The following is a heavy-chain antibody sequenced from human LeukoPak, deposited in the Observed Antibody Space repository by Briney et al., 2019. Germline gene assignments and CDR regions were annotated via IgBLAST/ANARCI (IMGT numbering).Heavy chain of an antibody. J-gene: IGHJ4*02. CDR1: GFTFSNYN. CDR3: ARVSTAVSLAIDY. D-gene: IGHD6-13*01. CDR2: ISSSSRYM. V-gene: IGHV3-21*06. Sequence: GGSLRLSCAASGFTFSNYNMNWVRQAPGKGLEWVSVISSSSRYMYYADSVKGRFTISRDNAKDSLYLQMNSLRAEDTAVYYCARVSTAVSLAIDYWGQGTLVTVST.